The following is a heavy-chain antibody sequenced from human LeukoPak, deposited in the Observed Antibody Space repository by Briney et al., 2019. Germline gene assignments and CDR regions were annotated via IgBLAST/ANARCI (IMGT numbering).Heavy chain of an antibody. CDR3: ARDVAGTTMGEGDY. J-gene: IGHJ4*02. CDR2: ISSSSRYI. CDR1: RFTFSSYS. D-gene: IGHD1-1*01. V-gene: IGHV3-21*01. Sequence: GGSLRLSWAASRFTFSSYSMNWVRQAPGKGLEWVSSISSSSRYIYYADSVKGRFTISRDNSKNTLYLQTNSLRAEDTAVYYCARDVAGTTMGEGDYWGQGTLVTVSS.